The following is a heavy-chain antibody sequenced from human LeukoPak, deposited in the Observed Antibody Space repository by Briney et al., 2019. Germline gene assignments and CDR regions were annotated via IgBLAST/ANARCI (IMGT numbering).Heavy chain of an antibody. CDR1: GYTFTSCW. V-gene: IGHV5-51*01. D-gene: IGHD6-19*01. J-gene: IGHJ3*01. CDR2: IYPGDSDT. CDR3: ARTDSCNSGWYGAFDF. Sequence: GESLKISCKGSGYTFTSCWIGWVRQVPGKGLEWMGIIYPGDSDTGYSPSFQGQVTISADKSISTAYLQWSSLKASDTAMYYCARTDSCNSGWYGAFDFWGQGTMVIVSS.